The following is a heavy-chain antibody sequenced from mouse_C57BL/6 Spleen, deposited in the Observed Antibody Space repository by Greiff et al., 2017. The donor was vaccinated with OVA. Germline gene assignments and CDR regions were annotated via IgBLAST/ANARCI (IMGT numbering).Heavy chain of an antibody. J-gene: IGHJ3*01. V-gene: IGHV1-52*01. CDR2: IDPSDSET. D-gene: IGHD2-3*01. CDR1: GYTFTSYW. Sequence: QVQLKQPGAELVRPGSSVKLSCKASGYTFTSYWMHWVKQRPIQGLEWIGNIDPSDSETHYNQKFKDKATLTVDKSSSTAYMQLSSLTSEDSAVYYCARGGYYEGFAYWGQGTLVTVSA. CDR3: ARGGYYEGFAY.